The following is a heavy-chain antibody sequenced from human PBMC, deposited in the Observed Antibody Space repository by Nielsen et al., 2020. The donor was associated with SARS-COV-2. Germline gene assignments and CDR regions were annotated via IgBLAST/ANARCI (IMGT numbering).Heavy chain of an antibody. J-gene: IGHJ6*03. V-gene: IGHV3-21*06. CDR1: GFTFSNYA. D-gene: IGHD2-21*01. CDR2: ITKNSLYI. CDR3: GGSEEGDYYYSYYYMDV. Sequence: GGSLRLSCAASGFTFSNYAMNWVRQAPGKGLEGVSSITKNSLYIYYEDSVKGRFTISRDHSTSTLYLQMNSLRAEDTATYFCGGSEEGDYYYSYYYMDVWGKGTTVTVSS.